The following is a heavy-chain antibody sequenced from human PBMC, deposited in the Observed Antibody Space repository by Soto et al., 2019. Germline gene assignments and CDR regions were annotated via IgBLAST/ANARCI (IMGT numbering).Heavy chain of an antibody. CDR1: GFTFSSYW. J-gene: IGHJ6*02. D-gene: IGHD2-2*01. CDR2: IKQDGSEK. V-gene: IGHV3-7*01. CDR3: ARDPSIVLVPAATYYYYYYGMDV. Sequence: GGSLRLSCAASGFTFSSYWMSWVRQAPGKGLEWVANIKQDGSEKYYVDSVKGRFTISRDNAKNSLYLQMNSLRAEDTAVYYCARDPSIVLVPAATYYYYYYGMDVWGQGATVTVSS.